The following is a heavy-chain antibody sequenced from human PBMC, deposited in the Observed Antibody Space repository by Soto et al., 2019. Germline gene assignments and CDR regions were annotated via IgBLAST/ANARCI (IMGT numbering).Heavy chain of an antibody. V-gene: IGHV3-30*18. Sequence: GSLRLSCAASGFTFSSYGMHWVCQAPGKGLEWVAVISYDGSNKYYADSVKGRFTISRDNSKNTLYLQMNSLRAEDTAVYYCAKDRNYGSGSYSDYWGQGTLVTVSS. J-gene: IGHJ4*02. D-gene: IGHD3-10*01. CDR2: ISYDGSNK. CDR1: GFTFSSYG. CDR3: AKDRNYGSGSYSDY.